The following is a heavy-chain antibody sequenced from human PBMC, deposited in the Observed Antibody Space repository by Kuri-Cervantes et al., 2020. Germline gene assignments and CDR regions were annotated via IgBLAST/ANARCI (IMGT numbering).Heavy chain of an antibody. CDR2: IYYSGST. Sequence: ESLKISCTVSGDSIRSSNYYWGWIRQPPGKGLEWIGYIYYSGSTNYNPSLESRITISVDTSKNQFSLKLSSVTAADTAVYYCARATYYDRSGYYYFDYWGQGTLVTVSS. V-gene: IGHV4-61*05. D-gene: IGHD3-22*01. J-gene: IGHJ4*02. CDR3: ARATYYDRSGYYYFDY. CDR1: GDSIRSSNYY.